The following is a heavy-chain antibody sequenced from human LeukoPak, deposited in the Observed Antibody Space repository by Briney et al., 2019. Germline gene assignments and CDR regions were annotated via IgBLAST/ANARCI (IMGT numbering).Heavy chain of an antibody. V-gene: IGHV3-23*01. D-gene: IGHD6-6*01. J-gene: IGHJ4*02. CDR2: ISSDGRYI. CDR3: ATVMGSSPSTAYFAY. Sequence: PGGSLRFSCGGSGFTFSRNAINWVRQTPGKGLEWLSAISSDGRYIYYTDSVKGRFPPSRDNSRNTVYLQMNGLRVEDAAVYSCATVMGSSPSTAYFAYWGQGTLVTVSS. CDR1: GFTFSRNA.